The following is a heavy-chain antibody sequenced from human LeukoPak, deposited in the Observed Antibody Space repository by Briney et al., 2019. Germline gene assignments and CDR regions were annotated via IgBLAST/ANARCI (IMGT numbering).Heavy chain of an antibody. D-gene: IGHD1-14*01. CDR1: GFTFDDYA. Sequence: GGTLRLSCAASGFTFDDYAMHSVRQAPGKGLVWVSLISGDGGSTYYADSVKGRFTISRDDSKNSLYLQMNSLRTEDTALYYCAKEDANLKFDYWGQGTLVTVSS. CDR2: ISGDGGST. V-gene: IGHV3-43*02. J-gene: IGHJ4*02. CDR3: AKEDANLKFDY.